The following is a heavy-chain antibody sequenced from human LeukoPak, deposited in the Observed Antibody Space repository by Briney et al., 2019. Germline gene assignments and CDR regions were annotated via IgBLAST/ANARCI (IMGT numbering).Heavy chain of an antibody. CDR3: ARHFSGAAAPLPFDY. CDR1: GCSISSSSNY. D-gene: IGHD6-13*01. CDR2: IYSSGHT. V-gene: IGHV4-61*05. Sequence: SETLSLTCTVSGCSISSSSNYWSWIRQPPGKGLEWIGYIYSSGHTNYNPSLKSRVTISVDTSKNQFSLNLTSVTAADTAVYYCARHFSGAAAPLPFDYWGQGTLVTVSS. J-gene: IGHJ4*02.